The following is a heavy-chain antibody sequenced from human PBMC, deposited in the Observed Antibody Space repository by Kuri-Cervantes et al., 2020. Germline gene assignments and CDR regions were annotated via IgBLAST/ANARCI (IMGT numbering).Heavy chain of an antibody. D-gene: IGHD3-10*01. CDR3: ARDYYGPDY. J-gene: IGHJ4*02. V-gene: IGHV3-30-3*01. CDR2: ISYDGSNK. Sequence: LSLTCAASGFTLSNHAMNWVRQAPGKGLEWVAVISYDGSNKYYVDSVKGRFTISRDNSKNTLYLQMNSLRAEDTAVYYCARDYYGPDYWGQGTLVTVLL. CDR1: GFTLSNHA.